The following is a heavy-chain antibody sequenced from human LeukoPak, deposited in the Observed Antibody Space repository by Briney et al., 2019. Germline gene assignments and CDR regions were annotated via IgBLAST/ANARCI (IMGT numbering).Heavy chain of an antibody. Sequence: AETLSLTCAVYGGSFSGYYWSWIRQPPGMGLEWIGEINHSGSTNYNPSLKSRVTISVDTSKNQFSLKVNSVTAADTALYYCARRPSGRAVAWGYWGQGTLVTV. CDR2: INHSGST. V-gene: IGHV4-34*01. J-gene: IGHJ4*02. CDR1: GGSFSGYY. D-gene: IGHD6-19*01. CDR3: ARRPSGRAVAWGY.